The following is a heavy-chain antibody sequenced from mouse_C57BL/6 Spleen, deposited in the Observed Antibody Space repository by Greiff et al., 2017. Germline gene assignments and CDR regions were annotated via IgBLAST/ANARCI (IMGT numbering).Heavy chain of an antibody. CDR1: GYTFTSYW. CDR3: ARSGDGYYEAMDY. Sequence: QVQLQQPGAELVKPGASVKLSCKASGYTFTSYWMHWVKQRPGQGLEWIGMIHPNSGSTNYNEKFKSKATLTVDKSSRTAYMQLSSLTSEDSAVYYCARSGDGYYEAMDYWGQGTSVTVSS. J-gene: IGHJ4*01. CDR2: IHPNSGST. D-gene: IGHD2-3*01. V-gene: IGHV1-64*01.